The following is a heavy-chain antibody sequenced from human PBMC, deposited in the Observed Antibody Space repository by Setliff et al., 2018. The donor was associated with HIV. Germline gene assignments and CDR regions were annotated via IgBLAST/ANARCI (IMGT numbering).Heavy chain of an antibody. Sequence: SVKVSCKASGGTFSRYAISWVRQAPGQGLEWMGGIIPILGIANYAQKFQGRVTITADESTSTAYMELSSLRSEDTAVYYCATFDSGSYASGYYYGMDVWGQGTTVTVSS. J-gene: IGHJ6*02. CDR3: ATFDSGSYASGYYYGMDV. V-gene: IGHV1-69*10. CDR1: GGTFSRYA. CDR2: IIPILGIA. D-gene: IGHD1-26*01.